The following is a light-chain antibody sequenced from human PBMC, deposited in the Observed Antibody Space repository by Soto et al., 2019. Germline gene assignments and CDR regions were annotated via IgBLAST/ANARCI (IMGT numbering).Light chain of an antibody. CDR3: QQRSNWPHT. V-gene: IGKV3-11*01. CDR2: DAS. Sequence: EIVMTQSPALMSLSPGERATLSCRASQSVSSYLAWYQHKPGQAPRLLIYDASNRATGIPARFSGSGSGTDFTLTISSLEPEDFAVYYCQQRSNWPHTFGPGTKLEIK. CDR1: QSVSSY. J-gene: IGKJ2*01.